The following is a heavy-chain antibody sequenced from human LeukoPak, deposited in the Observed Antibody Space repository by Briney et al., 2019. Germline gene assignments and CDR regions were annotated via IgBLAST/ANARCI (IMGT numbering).Heavy chain of an antibody. CDR3: ARVSKGIIAARSSYFDY. CDR1: GGTFSSYA. CDR2: IIPIFGTA. V-gene: IGHV1-69*05. D-gene: IGHD6-6*01. J-gene: IGHJ4*02. Sequence: SVKVSCKASGGTFSSYAISWVRQAPGQGLEWMGGIIPIFGTANYAQKFQGRVTITTDESTSTAYMELSSLRSEDTAVYYCARVSKGIIAARSSYFDYWGQGTLVTVSS.